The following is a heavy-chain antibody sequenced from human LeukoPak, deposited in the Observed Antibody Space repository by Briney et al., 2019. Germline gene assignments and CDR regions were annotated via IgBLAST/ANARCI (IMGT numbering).Heavy chain of an antibody. Sequence: SETLSLTCTVSGGSISGHYWSWIRQPPGKGLEWIGYIYYSGSTNYNPSLKSRVTISVDTSKNQFSLKLSSVTAADTAVYYCARENNWNYVVHWGQGTLVTVSS. CDR1: GGSISGHY. D-gene: IGHD1-7*01. J-gene: IGHJ4*02. V-gene: IGHV4-59*11. CDR2: IYYSGST. CDR3: ARENNWNYVVH.